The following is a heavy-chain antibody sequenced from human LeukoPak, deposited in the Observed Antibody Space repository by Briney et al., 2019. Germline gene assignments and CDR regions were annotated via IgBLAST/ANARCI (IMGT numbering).Heavy chain of an antibody. CDR2: IYYSGST. Sequence: PSQTLSLTCTVSGGSISSGDYYWGWIRQPPGKGLEWIGYIYYSGSTYYNPSLKSRVTISVDTSKNQFSLKLSSVTAADTAVYYCASRASGSYQGAFDRWGAFDIWGQGTMVTVSS. CDR1: GGSISSGDYY. J-gene: IGHJ3*02. CDR3: ASRASGSYQGAFDRWGAFDI. V-gene: IGHV4-30-4*08. D-gene: IGHD1-26*01.